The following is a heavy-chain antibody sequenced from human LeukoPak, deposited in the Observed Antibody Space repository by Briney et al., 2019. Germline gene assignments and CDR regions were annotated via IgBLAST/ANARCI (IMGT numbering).Heavy chain of an antibody. CDR3: ANRAVAGAYYYYGMDV. J-gene: IGHJ6*02. Sequence: GASVKVSCKASGYTFTGFYMHWVRQAPGHGLGWMGWINPTSGGTNYAQTFQGRVTTTWDTSISTAYMELSRLRSDDTAVYYFANRAVAGAYYYYGMDVWGQGTTVTVSS. CDR1: GYTFTGFY. CDR2: INPTSGGT. D-gene: IGHD6-19*01. V-gene: IGHV1-2*02.